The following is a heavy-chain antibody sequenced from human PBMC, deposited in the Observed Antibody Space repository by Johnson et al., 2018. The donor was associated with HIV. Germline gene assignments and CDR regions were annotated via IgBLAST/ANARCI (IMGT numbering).Heavy chain of an antibody. Sequence: MQLVESGGGVVQPGKSLRLSCVGSGFVFDDYGMSWVRQAPGKGLERVSGINWNGGRTGYADSVKGRFTISRDNAKNSLYLQMNSLRAEDTALYYCARDLYYGSGSSVAFDIWG. J-gene: IGHJ3*02. CDR3: ARDLYYGSGSSVAFDI. D-gene: IGHD3-10*01. CDR1: GFVFDDYG. CDR2: INWNGGRT. V-gene: IGHV3-20*04.